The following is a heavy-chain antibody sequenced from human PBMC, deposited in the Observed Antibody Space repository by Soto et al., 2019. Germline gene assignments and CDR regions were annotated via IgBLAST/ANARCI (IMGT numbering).Heavy chain of an antibody. CDR2: VSASGLNT. CDR3: AKDRPRRTSRYFFDY. Sequence: EVQLLESGGKLVQPGGSLTLSCAASGFTFSTYAMAWVRQAPGKGLEWVSGVSASGLNTDYADPVKGRFYISRDNSKNTVSLHMNSLRAEDTAVYYCAKDRPRRTSRYFFDYWGQGTPVTVSS. V-gene: IGHV3-23*01. CDR1: GFTFSTYA. J-gene: IGHJ4*02.